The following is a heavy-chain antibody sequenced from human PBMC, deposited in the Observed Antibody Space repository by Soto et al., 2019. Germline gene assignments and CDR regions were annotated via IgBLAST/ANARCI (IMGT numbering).Heavy chain of an antibody. CDR3: AKGLARSTSRPFHY. D-gene: IGHD2-2*01. Sequence: EVQLVESGGGLVQPGRSLRLSCAASGFSFNDYAMHWVRQAPGKGLEWVSGISWNSGSIGYADFVKGRFTSSRDNAKKSLYLEMNSLRPEDTALYYCAKGLARSTSRPFHYWGQGTLVTVSS. CDR1: GFSFNDYA. J-gene: IGHJ4*02. CDR2: ISWNSGSI. V-gene: IGHV3-9*01.